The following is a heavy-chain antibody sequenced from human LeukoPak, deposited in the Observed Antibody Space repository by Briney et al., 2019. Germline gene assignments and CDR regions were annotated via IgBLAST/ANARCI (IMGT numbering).Heavy chain of an antibody. J-gene: IGHJ4*02. D-gene: IGHD3-22*01. CDR1: GYRFGSYW. Sequence: GESLKIPCEGSGYRFGSYWIGWVRQMPGKGLEWRGIIYPDDSDTTYSPSFQGQVTISADKSISTAYLQWSSLKASDTAMYYCARVYYYYRSAFLGHWGQGTLVTVSS. CDR3: ARVYYYYRSAFLGH. V-gene: IGHV5-51*01. CDR2: IYPDDSDT.